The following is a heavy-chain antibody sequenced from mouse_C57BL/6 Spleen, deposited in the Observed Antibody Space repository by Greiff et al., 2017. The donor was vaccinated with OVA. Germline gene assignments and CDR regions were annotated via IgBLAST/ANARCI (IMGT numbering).Heavy chain of an antibody. D-gene: IGHD2-4*01. CDR2: INPSSGYT. J-gene: IGHJ2*01. V-gene: IGHV1-4*01. CDR3: ARRDYDVYFDY. CDR1: GYTFTSYT. Sequence: QVQLKQSGAELARPGASVKMSCTASGYTFTSYTMHWVKQRPGQGLEWIGYINPSSGYTKYNQKFKDKATLTADKSSSTAYMQLSSLTSEDSAVYYCARRDYDVYFDYWGQGTTLTVSS.